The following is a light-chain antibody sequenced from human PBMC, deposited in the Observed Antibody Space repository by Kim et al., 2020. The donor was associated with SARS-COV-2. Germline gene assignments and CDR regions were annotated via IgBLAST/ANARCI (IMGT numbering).Light chain of an antibody. CDR1: SSDVGGYNY. V-gene: IGLV2-11*01. Sequence: QSALTQPRSVSGSPGQSVTISCTGTSSDVGGYNYVSWYQQYPGKAPKLMIYDVNKRPSGVPDRFSGSKSGNTASLTISGLQAEDEADYYCCSYAGDYTFYVFGTGTKLTVL. J-gene: IGLJ1*01. CDR3: CSYAGDYTFYV. CDR2: DVN.